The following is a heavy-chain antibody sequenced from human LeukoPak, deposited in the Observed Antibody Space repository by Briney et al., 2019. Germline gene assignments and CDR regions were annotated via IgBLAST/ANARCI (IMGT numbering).Heavy chain of an antibody. V-gene: IGHV4-34*01. CDR1: GWSFNDYY. Sequence: SETLSLTCAVYGWSFNDYYWNWVRQPPGKGLEWIGEINARGDTNYNPSLKSRVTISVDSSKNQFSPTLTSMIAADTAIYYCARGQVPAARGYNWFDPWGQGTLVTVSS. D-gene: IGHD2-2*01. J-gene: IGHJ5*02. CDR2: INARGDT. CDR3: ARGQVPAARGYNWFDP.